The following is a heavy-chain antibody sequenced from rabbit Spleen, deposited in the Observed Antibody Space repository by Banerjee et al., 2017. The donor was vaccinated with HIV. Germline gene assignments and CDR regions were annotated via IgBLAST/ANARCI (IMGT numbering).Heavy chain of an antibody. CDR2: IYTSSGST. V-gene: IGHV1S43*01. D-gene: IGHD6-1*01. CDR1: GIDFSNYYY. Sequence: QQQLEESGGGLVKPGGTLTLTCKASGIDFSNYYYMCWVRQAPGKGLEWIACIYTSSGSTWYASWVNGRFTIPKTSSTTVTLEMTSLTAADTATYFCARSANNFYRNFNLWGQGTLVTVS. J-gene: IGHJ4*01. CDR3: ARSANNFYRNFNL.